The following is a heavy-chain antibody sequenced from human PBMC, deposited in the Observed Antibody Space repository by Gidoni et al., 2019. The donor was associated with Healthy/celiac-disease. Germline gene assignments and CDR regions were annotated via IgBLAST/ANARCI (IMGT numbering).Heavy chain of an antibody. CDR2: IGSSSSTI. Sequence: VQLVESGGGLVQPGGSLRLSCAASGFTFSSYSMNWVSQAPGKGLEWVAYIGSSSSTIYYADSVKGRFTISRENAKNSLYLQMNSLRDEDTAVYYCARDSNCSSTSCYNVVYNWFDPWGQGTLVTVSS. V-gene: IGHV3-48*02. J-gene: IGHJ5*02. CDR3: ARDSNCSSTSCYNVVYNWFDP. CDR1: GFTFSSYS. D-gene: IGHD2-2*02.